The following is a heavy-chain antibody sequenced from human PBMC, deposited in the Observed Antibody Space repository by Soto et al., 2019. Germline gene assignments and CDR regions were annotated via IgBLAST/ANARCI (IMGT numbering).Heavy chain of an antibody. V-gene: IGHV1-8*01. Sequence: VSVMVSCKASGYTFTNNDVSWVRQATGQVLEWMGWMNPGSGDTGYAQKFQGRVTMTRDISIAKAYMELNSLTSEDTAIYYCARMESFGSLDWFDPWGQGTLVTVSS. D-gene: IGHD5-18*01. CDR2: MNPGSGDT. J-gene: IGHJ5*02. CDR1: GYTFTNND. CDR3: ARMESFGSLDWFDP.